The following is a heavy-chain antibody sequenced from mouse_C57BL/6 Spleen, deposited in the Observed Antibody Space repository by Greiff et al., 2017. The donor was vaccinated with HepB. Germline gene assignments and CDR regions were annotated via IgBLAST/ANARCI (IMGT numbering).Heavy chain of an antibody. CDR1: GYTFTSYW. Sequence: VQLQQPGAELVKPGASVKMSCKASGYTFTSYWITWVKQRPGQGLEWIGDIYPGSGSTNYNEKFKSKATLTVDTSSSTAYMQLSSLTSEDSAVYYCARSGDYERLAMDYWGQGTSVTVAS. D-gene: IGHD2-4*01. V-gene: IGHV1-55*01. J-gene: IGHJ4*01. CDR2: IYPGSGST. CDR3: ARSGDYERLAMDY.